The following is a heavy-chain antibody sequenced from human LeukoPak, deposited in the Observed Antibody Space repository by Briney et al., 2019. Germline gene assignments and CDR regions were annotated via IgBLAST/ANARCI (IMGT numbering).Heavy chain of an antibody. V-gene: IGHV1-2*06. CDR1: GYTFTGYH. Sequence: APVKVSCKASGYTFTGYHMHWVRQAPGQGLEWMGRINPNSGDTNYAQKFQGRVTMTRDTSISTAYMELSRLRSDDTAVYYCARDYCSSTSCLFDYWGQGTLVTVSS. CDR3: ARDYCSSTSCLFDY. CDR2: INPNSGDT. D-gene: IGHD2-2*01. J-gene: IGHJ4*02.